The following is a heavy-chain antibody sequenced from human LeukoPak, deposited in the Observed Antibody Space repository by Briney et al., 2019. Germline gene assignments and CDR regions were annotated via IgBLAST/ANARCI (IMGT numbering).Heavy chain of an antibody. J-gene: IGHJ4*02. CDR3: AKDPRRYSRTGGYFDY. D-gene: IGHD6-13*01. V-gene: IGHV3-30*18. CDR2: TSYDGSNK. Sequence: HPGGSLRLSCAASGFTFSNYVMHWVRQAPGKGLEWVAVTSYDGSNKYYADSVKGRFTISRDNSKNTLYLQMNSLRPEDTAVYYCAKDPRRYSRTGGYFDYWGQGTLVTVSS. CDR1: GFTFSNYV.